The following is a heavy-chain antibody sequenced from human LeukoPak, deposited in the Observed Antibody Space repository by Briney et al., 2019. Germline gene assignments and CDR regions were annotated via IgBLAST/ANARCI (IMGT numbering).Heavy chain of an antibody. CDR3: GKTTAGYSSGQKPAWPVDY. J-gene: IGHJ4*02. CDR1: GFTFGSFA. Sequence: GGSLRLSCEASGFTFGSFAMYWVRQAPGKGLDWIAGIFGSGGSPHYADSVKGRFTISRDDSRNTVYLQINSLRAEDTAVYYCGKTTAGYSSGQKPAWPVDYWGQGTLVTVSS. D-gene: IGHD5-18*01. V-gene: IGHV3-23*01. CDR2: IFGSGGSP.